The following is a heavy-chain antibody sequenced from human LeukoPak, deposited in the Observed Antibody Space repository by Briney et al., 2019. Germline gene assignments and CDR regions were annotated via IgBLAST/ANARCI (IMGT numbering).Heavy chain of an antibody. CDR1: GYTFTSNY. Sequence: ASVKVSCKASGYTFTSNYIHWARQAPGQGLEWMGMIYPRDGSTSYAQKFQGRVTVTRDTSTSAVHMELSGLRSEDTAVYYCARDQEGFGYWGRGTLVTVSS. CDR3: ARDQEGFGY. V-gene: IGHV1-46*01. J-gene: IGHJ4*02. CDR2: IYPRDGST.